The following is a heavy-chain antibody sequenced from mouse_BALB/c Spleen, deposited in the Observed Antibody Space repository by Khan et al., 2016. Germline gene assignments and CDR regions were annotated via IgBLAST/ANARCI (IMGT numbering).Heavy chain of an antibody. V-gene: IGHV6-6*02. CDR3: PDSLFAY. CDR2: IRLKSNNYAT. CDR1: GFTFSNSW. J-gene: IGHJ3*01. Sequence: EVKLEESGGGLVQPGGSMKLSCVASGFTFSNSWMNWVRQSPEKGLEWVAEIRLKSNNYATHYAESVKGRFTISRDDSKSSVYLQMNNLRAEDTGIYYCPDSLFAYWGQGTLVTVSA.